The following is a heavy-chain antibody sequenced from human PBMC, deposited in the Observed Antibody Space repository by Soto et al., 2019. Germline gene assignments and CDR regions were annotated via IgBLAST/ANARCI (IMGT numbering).Heavy chain of an antibody. CDR3: ALALGPTTGLDY. CDR2: IFNSGTT. D-gene: IGHD1-26*01. J-gene: IGHJ4*02. CDR1: GASTVSHYH. V-gene: IGHV4-31*02. Sequence: QVQLQESGPGLVKPSQTLSLTCSVSGASTVSHYHWTWIRRPPGKGLGWMGYIFNSGTTFNNPSPTSRLSISMDTSGNHFSLELRSVTAADTAVYYCALALGPTTGLDYWGQGTLVTVSS.